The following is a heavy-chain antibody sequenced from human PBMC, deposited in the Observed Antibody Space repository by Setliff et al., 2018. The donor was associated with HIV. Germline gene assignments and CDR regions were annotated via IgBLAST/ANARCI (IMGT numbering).Heavy chain of an antibody. CDR2: IQTSEGT. D-gene: IGHD3-10*01. CDR1: GGSISTDY. CDR3: ARGGYGSGNTYYFAD. V-gene: IGHV4-4*07. J-gene: IGHJ4*02. Sequence: SETLSLTCTVSGGSISTDYWTWVRQSAGKGLEWIGRIQTSEGTKYNPSLNSRVTVSIGTPKNQFSLDLTSVTAADTAVYYCARGGYGSGNTYYFADWGQGTLVTVSS.